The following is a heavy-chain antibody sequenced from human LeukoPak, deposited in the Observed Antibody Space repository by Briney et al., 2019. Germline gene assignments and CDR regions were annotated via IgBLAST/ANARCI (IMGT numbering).Heavy chain of an antibody. J-gene: IGHJ4*02. V-gene: IGHV4-39*01. CDR1: GGSISSSSYY. D-gene: IGHD5-24*01. CDR2: IYYSGST. Sequence: SETLSLTCTVSGGSISSSSYYWGWIRQPPGKGLEWIGSIYYSGSTYYNPSLKSRVTISVDTSKNQFSLKLSSVTAADTAVYYRARQGGRDGYNRRWGQGTLVTVSS. CDR3: ARQGGRDGYNRR.